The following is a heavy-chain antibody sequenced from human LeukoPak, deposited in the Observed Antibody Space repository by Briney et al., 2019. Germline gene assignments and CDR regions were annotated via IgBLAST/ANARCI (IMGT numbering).Heavy chain of an antibody. V-gene: IGHV3-7*01. J-gene: IGHJ6*02. Sequence: GGSLRLSCAASGFTFSYYWMGWVRQAPGKGLEWVANIKQDGSEKYYVGSVRGRFTISRDNAKNSLYLQMNSMRAEDTAVYYCARDADSNYGYGMDVWGQGTTVTVSS. CDR3: ARDADSNYGYGMDV. CDR1: GFTFSYYW. D-gene: IGHD4-11*01. CDR2: IKQDGSEK.